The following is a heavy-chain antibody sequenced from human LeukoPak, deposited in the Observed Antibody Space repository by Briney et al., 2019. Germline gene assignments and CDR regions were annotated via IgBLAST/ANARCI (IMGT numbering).Heavy chain of an antibody. CDR2: IKDDGSEK. Sequence: GGSLRLSCAASGFTFSSYWMTWVRQAPGKGLEWVANIKDDGSEKNYVDSVKGRFTISRDNAMNSLYLQMNSLRAEDTAVYYCAKDRRDSPGVAVADLFDYWGQGTLVTVSS. CDR3: AKDRRDSPGVAVADLFDY. V-gene: IGHV3-7*03. CDR1: GFTFSSYW. D-gene: IGHD6-19*01. J-gene: IGHJ4*02.